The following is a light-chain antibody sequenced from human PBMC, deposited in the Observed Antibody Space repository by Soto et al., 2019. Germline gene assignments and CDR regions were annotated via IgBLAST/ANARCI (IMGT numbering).Light chain of an antibody. V-gene: IGKV1-27*01. CDR3: QKYNSAPNT. CDR2: GAS. J-gene: IGKJ2*01. CDR1: QDISNY. Sequence: DIQMTQSPSSLSASVGDRVTITCRASQDISNYLAWYQQKPGKVPKVLIYGASTLQTGVESRFSGSGFGTVFTLTINSLQPEDVATYYCQKYNSAPNTFGWGTRLEIK.